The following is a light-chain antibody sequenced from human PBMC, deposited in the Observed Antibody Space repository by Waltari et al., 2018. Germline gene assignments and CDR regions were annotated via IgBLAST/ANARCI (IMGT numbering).Light chain of an antibody. CDR1: QSISSW. Sequence: TITCRASQSISSWLAWYQQKPGKAPNLLIYKASSLQSGVPSRFSGSGSGTEFTLTISSLQPDDFATYYCQQYNSYPYTFGQGTKLEI. CDR3: QQYNSYPYT. J-gene: IGKJ2*01. V-gene: IGKV1-5*03. CDR2: KAS.